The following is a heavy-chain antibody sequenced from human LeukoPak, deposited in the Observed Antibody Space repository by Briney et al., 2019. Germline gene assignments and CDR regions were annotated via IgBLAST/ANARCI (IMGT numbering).Heavy chain of an antibody. CDR2: MYYSGST. CDR3: ARTRVPAPNFDY. CDR1: GGSISSYY. J-gene: IGHJ4*02. V-gene: IGHV4-59*01. D-gene: IGHD2-2*01. Sequence: SETLSLTCTVSGGSISSYYWSWIRQPPGKGLEWIGYMYYSGSTNYNPSLKSRVTISVDTSKNQFSLKLSSVTAADTAAYYCARTRVPAPNFDYWGQGTLVTVSS.